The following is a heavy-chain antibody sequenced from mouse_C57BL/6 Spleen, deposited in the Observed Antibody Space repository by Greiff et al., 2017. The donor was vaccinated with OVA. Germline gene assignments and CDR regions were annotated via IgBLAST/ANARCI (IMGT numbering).Heavy chain of an antibody. CDR3: TTYSYAMDY. J-gene: IGHJ4*01. D-gene: IGHD2-1*01. CDR1: GFNIKDDY. Sequence: EVQLVESGAELVRPGASVKLSCTASGFNIKDDYMHWVKQRPEQGLEWIGWIDPENGDTEYASKFQGKATITADTSSNTAYLQLSSLTSEDTAVYYCTTYSYAMDYWGQGTSVTVSS. CDR2: IDPENGDT. V-gene: IGHV14-4*01.